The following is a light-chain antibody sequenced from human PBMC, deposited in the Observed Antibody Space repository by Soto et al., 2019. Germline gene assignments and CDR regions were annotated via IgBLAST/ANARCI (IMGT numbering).Light chain of an antibody. J-gene: IGKJ2*01. CDR2: DAS. Sequence: DLQMTQSPSSLSASVGDRVTITCQASEDINNSLNWYQQKPGKAPKLLIYDASNLEPGVPSRFSGSRSGTDFTFTISSLQPEDFATYYCQQYDNVPYTFGQGTKLEIK. CDR1: EDINNS. CDR3: QQYDNVPYT. V-gene: IGKV1-33*01.